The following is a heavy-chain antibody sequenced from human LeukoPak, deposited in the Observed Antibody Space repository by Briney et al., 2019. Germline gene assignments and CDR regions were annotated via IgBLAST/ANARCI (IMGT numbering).Heavy chain of an antibody. CDR2: ISAYNGNT. Sequence: ASVKVSCKASGYTFTSYYMHWVRQAPGQGLEWMGWISAYNGNTNYAQKLQGRVTMTTDTSTSTAYMELRSLRSDDTAVYYCARFLEWFYYMDVWGKGTTVTVSS. J-gene: IGHJ6*03. CDR3: ARFLEWFYYMDV. CDR1: GYTFTSYY. D-gene: IGHD3-3*01. V-gene: IGHV1-18*04.